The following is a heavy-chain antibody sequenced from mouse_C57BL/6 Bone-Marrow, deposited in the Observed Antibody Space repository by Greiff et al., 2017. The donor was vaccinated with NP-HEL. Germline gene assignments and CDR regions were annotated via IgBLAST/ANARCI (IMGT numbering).Heavy chain of an antibody. V-gene: IGHV1-82*01. CDR1: GYAFSSSW. Sequence: QVQLQQSGPELVKPGASVKISCKASGYAFSSSWMNWVKQRPGKGLEWIGRIYPGDGDTNYNGKFKGKATLTADKSSSTAYMQLSSLTSEDSAVYFCAEGLPAMDYWGQGTSVTVSS. CDR3: AEGLPAMDY. D-gene: IGHD3-3*01. J-gene: IGHJ4*01. CDR2: IYPGDGDT.